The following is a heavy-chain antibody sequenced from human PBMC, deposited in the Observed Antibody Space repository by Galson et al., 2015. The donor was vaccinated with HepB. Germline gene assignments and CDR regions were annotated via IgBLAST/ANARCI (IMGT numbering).Heavy chain of an antibody. CDR3: ARGVKHSSDAFDI. Sequence: CKASGYTFTSYDINWVRQATGQGLEWMGWMNPNSGNTGYAQKFQGRVTMTRNTSISTAYMELSSLRSEDTAVYYCARGVKHSSDAFDIWGQGTMVTVSS. J-gene: IGHJ3*02. D-gene: IGHD6-13*01. V-gene: IGHV1-8*01. CDR2: MNPNSGNT. CDR1: GYTFTSYD.